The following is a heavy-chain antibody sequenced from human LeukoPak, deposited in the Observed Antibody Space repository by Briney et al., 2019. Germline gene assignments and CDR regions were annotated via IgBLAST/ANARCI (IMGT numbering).Heavy chain of an antibody. Sequence: SETLSLTCNVSGGSISGYYWSWIRQPAGKGLEWIGRIYTSGSTKYNPSLKSRVTMYVDTSKSQFPLKLTSVSAADTAVYYCARRTDSGYSSSSSAFDVWGQGTMVTVSS. CDR3: ARRTDSGYSSSSSAFDV. CDR1: GGSISGYY. D-gene: IGHD6-6*01. J-gene: IGHJ3*01. CDR2: IYTSGST. V-gene: IGHV4-4*07.